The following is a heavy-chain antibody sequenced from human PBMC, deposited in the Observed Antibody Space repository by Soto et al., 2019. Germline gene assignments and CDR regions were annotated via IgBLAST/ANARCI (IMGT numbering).Heavy chain of an antibody. CDR3: AGSKRLGYCSGGSCKNWFDP. Sequence: ASVKVSCKASGYTFTSYVISWVRQAPGQGLEWMGWISAYNGNTNYAQKLQGRVTMTTDTSTSTAYMELRSLRSDDTAVYYCAGSKRLGYCSGGSCKNWFDPWG. CDR1: GYTFTSYV. CDR2: ISAYNGNT. D-gene: IGHD2-15*01. J-gene: IGHJ5*02. V-gene: IGHV1-18*01.